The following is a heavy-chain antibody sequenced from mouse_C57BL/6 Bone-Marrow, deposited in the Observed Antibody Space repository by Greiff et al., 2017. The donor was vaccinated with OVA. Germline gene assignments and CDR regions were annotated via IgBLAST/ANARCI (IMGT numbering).Heavy chain of an antibody. CDR1: GFTFSDYG. CDR2: ISSGSSTI. CDR3: ARRGTGTSSWLAY. Sequence: EVKVVESGGGLVKPGGSLKLSCAASGFTFSDYGMHWVRQAPEKGLEWVAYISSGSSTIYYADTVKGRFTISRDNAKNTLFLQMTSLRSEDTAMYYGARRGTGTSSWLAYWGQGTLVTVSA. V-gene: IGHV5-17*01. J-gene: IGHJ3*01. D-gene: IGHD4-1*01.